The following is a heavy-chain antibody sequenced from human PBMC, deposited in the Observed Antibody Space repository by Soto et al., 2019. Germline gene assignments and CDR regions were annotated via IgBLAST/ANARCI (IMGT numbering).Heavy chain of an antibody. CDR1: GGSFGNSA. D-gene: IGHD3-3*01. CDR3: ATGVVWIGYFTVDS. CDR2: FIPVYRTL. V-gene: IGHV1-69*13. J-gene: IGHJ4*02. Sequence: SVKVSCKASGGSFGNSAINWVRQTPGQGLEWLGGFIPVYRTLNYAQKFQGRVTITADESTGTAYMTLSSLASDDTAVYYCATGVVWIGYFTVDSWGQGTRVTVSS.